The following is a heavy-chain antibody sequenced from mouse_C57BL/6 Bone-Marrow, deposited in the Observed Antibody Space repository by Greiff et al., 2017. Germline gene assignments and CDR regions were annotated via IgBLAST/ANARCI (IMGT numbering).Heavy chain of an antibody. CDR1: GFTFSSYG. CDR2: ISSGGSYT. Sequence: EVKLVDSGGDLVKPGGSLKLSCAASGFTFSSYGMSWVRQTPDKRLEWVATISSGGSYTYYPDSVKGRFTISRDNAKNTLYLQMSSLKSEDTAMYYCARQVYYGSLHWYFDVWGTGTTVTASS. J-gene: IGHJ1*03. V-gene: IGHV5-6*01. D-gene: IGHD1-1*01. CDR3: ARQVYYGSLHWYFDV.